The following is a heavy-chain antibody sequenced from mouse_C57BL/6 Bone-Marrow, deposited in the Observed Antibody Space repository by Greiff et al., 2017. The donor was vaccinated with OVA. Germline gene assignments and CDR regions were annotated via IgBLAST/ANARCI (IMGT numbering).Heavy chain of an antibody. CDR1: GYTFTSYW. CDR3: ARGIYPGYFDV. J-gene: IGHJ1*03. V-gene: IGHV1-59*01. CDR2: IDPSDSYT. Sequence: QVQLQQPGAELVRPGTSVKLSCKASGYTFTSYWMHWVKQRPGQGLEWIGVIDPSDSYTNYNQKFKGKATLTVDTSSSTAYMQLSSLTSADSAVYYCARGIYPGYFDVWGTGTTVTVSS.